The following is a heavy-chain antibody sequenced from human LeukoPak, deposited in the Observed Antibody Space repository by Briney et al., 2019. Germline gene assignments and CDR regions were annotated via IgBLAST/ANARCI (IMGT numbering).Heavy chain of an antibody. CDR3: AREAYNAVYFDY. D-gene: IGHD1-1*01. CDR1: GFTFSSYA. J-gene: IGHJ4*02. Sequence: PGGSLRLSCAASGFTFSSYAMNWVRQAPGKGLEWVSGISGNGGSTYYADSVKGRFTISRDNSKNTLYLQMNSLRAEDTAVYYCAREAYNAVYFDYWGQGTLVTVSS. CDR2: ISGNGGST. V-gene: IGHV3-23*01.